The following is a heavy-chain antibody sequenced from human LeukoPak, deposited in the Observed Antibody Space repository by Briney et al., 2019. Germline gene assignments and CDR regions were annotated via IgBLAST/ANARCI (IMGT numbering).Heavy chain of an antibody. Sequence: ASVRVSCKASGYTFTGYYMHWVRQAPGQGLEWMGWINPNSGGTNYAQKFQGRVTMTRDTSTSTVYMELSSLRSEDTAVYYCARDNRRAFDIWGQGTMVTVSS. CDR3: ARDNRRAFDI. J-gene: IGHJ3*02. CDR2: INPNSGGT. D-gene: IGHD1-14*01. CDR1: GYTFTGYY. V-gene: IGHV1-2*02.